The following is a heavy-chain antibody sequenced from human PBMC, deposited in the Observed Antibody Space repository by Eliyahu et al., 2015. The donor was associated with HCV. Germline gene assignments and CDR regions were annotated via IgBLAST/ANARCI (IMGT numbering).Heavy chain of an antibody. CDR2: IYYXGSP. V-gene: IGHV4-31*03. J-gene: IGHJ5*02. D-gene: IGHD3-9*01. CDR3: ARAQAVLRYFDWLADNWFDP. CDR1: GGSIXXGGYY. Sequence: QVQLQESGPGLVKPSQTLSLTCTVSGGSIXXGGYYWSWIRQHPGKGLEWIGYIYYXGSPYYSPSLKSRVTISVDTSKNQFSLKLSSVTVADTAVYYCARAQAVLRYFDWLADNWFDPWGQGTLVTVSS.